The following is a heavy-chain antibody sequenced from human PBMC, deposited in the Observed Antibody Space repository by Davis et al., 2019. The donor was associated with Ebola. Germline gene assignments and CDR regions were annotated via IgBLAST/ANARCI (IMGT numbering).Heavy chain of an antibody. V-gene: IGHV3-74*01. D-gene: IGHD3-10*01. J-gene: IGHJ4*02. CDR2: INSDGSST. CDR1: GFSFSGYW. CDR3: AGEVWSSIDY. Sequence: GESLKISCAASGFSFSGYWMHWVRQAPGKGLLWVSRINSDGSSTSYADSVKGRFTISRDNAKNTLYLQMNSLRAEDTAVYYCAGEVWSSIDYWGQGTLVTVSP.